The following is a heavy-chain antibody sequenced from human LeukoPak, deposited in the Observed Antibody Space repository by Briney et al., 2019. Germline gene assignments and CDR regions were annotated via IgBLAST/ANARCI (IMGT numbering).Heavy chain of an antibody. V-gene: IGHV4-59*01. J-gene: IGHJ4*02. CDR3: ARFKGVGMGPLYYSDY. CDR1: GGSISSYY. Sequence: PSETLSLTCTVSGGSISSYYWSWIRQPPGKGLEWIGYIYYSGSTNYNPSLKSRVTISVDTSKNQFSLKLSSVTAADTAVYYCARFKGVGMGPLYYSDYWGQGTLVTVSS. D-gene: IGHD1-14*01. CDR2: IYYSGST.